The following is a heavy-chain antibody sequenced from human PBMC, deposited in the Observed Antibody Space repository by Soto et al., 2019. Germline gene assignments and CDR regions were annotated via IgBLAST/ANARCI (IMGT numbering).Heavy chain of an antibody. Sequence: QVQLVESGGGVVQPGRSLRLSCAASGFTFSTFGMHWVRQSPGKGLEWVAVIWNGRNSEDYADSVKGRFTISRDNSRNTLYLQMNSLRAEDTAMDYCVTERRNYEFDYWGQGILVTVAS. D-gene: IGHD1-7*01. V-gene: IGHV3-33*01. CDR1: GFTFSTFG. CDR3: VTERRNYEFDY. CDR2: IWNGRNSE. J-gene: IGHJ4*02.